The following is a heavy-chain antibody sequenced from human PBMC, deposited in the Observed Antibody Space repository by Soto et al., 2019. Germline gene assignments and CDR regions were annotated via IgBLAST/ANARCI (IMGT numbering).Heavy chain of an antibody. CDR1: GGTFSSYA. J-gene: IGHJ4*02. V-gene: IGHV1-69*12. CDR2: IIPIFGTA. CDR3: ARGDVDTAMVRVAYYFDY. Sequence: QVQLVQSGAEVKKPGSSVKVSCKASGGTFSSYAISWVRQSPGQGLELMGGIIPIFGTANYAQKFQGIVTITADESTSTAYMELSSLRSEDTAVYYCARGDVDTAMVRVAYYFDYWGQGTLVTVSS. D-gene: IGHD5-18*01.